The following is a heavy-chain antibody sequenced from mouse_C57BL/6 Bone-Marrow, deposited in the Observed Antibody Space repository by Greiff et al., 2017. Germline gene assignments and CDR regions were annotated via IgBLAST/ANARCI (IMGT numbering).Heavy chain of an antibody. J-gene: IGHJ3*01. CDR3: ARGSYPTYFDYDGAWFAY. D-gene: IGHD2-4*01. Sequence: QVQLQQSGPGLVQPSQSLSITCTVSGFSLTGYGVHWVRQSPGKGLEWLGVIWSGGSTDYNAAFIYRLSISKDNSKGQFFCKMNSLQADYTARYYCARGSYPTYFDYDGAWFAYWGQGTLVTVSA. CDR1: GFSLTGYG. V-gene: IGHV2-2*01. CDR2: IWSGGST.